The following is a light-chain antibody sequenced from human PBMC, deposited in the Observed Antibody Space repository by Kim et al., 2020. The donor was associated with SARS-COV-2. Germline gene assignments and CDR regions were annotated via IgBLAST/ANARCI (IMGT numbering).Light chain of an antibody. CDR2: RSN. Sequence: QTATLTWTGTSNNVGDQGAVWRQQHQGRPPRLLSYRSNNRPSGISERISASRSRNTASLTIAGLQPDDEADYYCSAWNSSLTAWVFGGGTQLTVL. CDR1: SNNVGDQG. CDR3: SAWNSSLTAWV. J-gene: IGLJ3*02. V-gene: IGLV10-54*01.